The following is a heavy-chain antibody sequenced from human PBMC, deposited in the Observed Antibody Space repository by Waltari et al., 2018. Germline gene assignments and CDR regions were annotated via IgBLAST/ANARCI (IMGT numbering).Heavy chain of an antibody. CDR1: GFTVSSNY. D-gene: IGHD6-13*01. Sequence: EVQLVESGGGLIQPGGSLRLSCAASGFTVSSNYMSWVRQAPGKGLWWVSVIYSGGSTYYADSVKGRFTISRDNSKNTLYLQMNSLRAEDTVVYYCARGSSSWYLLDYWGQGTLVTVSS. J-gene: IGHJ4*02. V-gene: IGHV3-53*01. CDR2: IYSGGST. CDR3: ARGSSSWYLLDY.